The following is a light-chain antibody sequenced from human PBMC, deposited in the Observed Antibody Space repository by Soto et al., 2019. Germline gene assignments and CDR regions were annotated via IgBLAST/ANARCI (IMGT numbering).Light chain of an antibody. CDR2: EVN. CDR3: TSYGGRDNLM. Sequence: QSALTQPPSASGSPGQSVTISCTGTSSDIGANNYVSWFQQHPGEAPKLIISEVNKRPSGVPERFSGSKSGNTASLTVSGLQAEDEADYYCTSYGGRDNLMFGGGTKLTVL. J-gene: IGLJ3*02. CDR1: SSDIGANNY. V-gene: IGLV2-8*01.